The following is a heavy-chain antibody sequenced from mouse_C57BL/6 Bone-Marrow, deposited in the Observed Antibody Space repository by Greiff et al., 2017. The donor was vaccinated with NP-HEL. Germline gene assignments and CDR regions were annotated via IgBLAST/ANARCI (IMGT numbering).Heavy chain of an antibody. Sequence: QVHVKQSGAELVKPGASVKLSCKASGYTFTEYTIHWVKQRSGQGLEWIGWFYPGSGSIKYNEKFKDKATLTADKSSSTVYMELSRLTSEDSAVYFCARHEDYYGSRAWFAYWGQGTLVTVSA. CDR1: GYTFTEYT. CDR3: ARHEDYYGSRAWFAY. J-gene: IGHJ3*01. CDR2: FYPGSGSI. V-gene: IGHV1-62-2*01. D-gene: IGHD1-1*01.